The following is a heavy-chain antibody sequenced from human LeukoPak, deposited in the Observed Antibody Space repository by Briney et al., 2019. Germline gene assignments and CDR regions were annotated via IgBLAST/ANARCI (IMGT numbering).Heavy chain of an antibody. CDR3: AKRAEYYYDSSGYYSH. CDR2: ISGSGGST. CDR1: GFTFSSYA. J-gene: IGHJ4*02. D-gene: IGHD3-22*01. Sequence: PGGSLRLSCAASGFTFSSYAMSWVRQAPGKGLEWVSAISGSGGSTYYADSAKGRFTISRDNRKNTLYLQMNSLRAEDTAVYYCAKRAEYYYDSSGYYSHWGQGTLVTVSS. V-gene: IGHV3-23*01.